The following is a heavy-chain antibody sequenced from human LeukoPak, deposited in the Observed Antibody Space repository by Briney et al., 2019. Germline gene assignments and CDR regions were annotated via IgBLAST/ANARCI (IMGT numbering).Heavy chain of an antibody. CDR3: AKVGDGHCSTTSCYGLFDP. J-gene: IGHJ5*02. D-gene: IGHD2-2*01. CDR2: ISASGGSS. CDR1: GLTFSTYA. Sequence: GGSLRLSCAATGLTFSTYAMTWVRQAPGKGLEWVSAISASGGSSYYAASVKGRFTISRDNSKNMLYVEMNSLRVEDTAVYYCAKVGDGHCSTTSCYGLFDPWGQGTLVTVSS. V-gene: IGHV3-23*01.